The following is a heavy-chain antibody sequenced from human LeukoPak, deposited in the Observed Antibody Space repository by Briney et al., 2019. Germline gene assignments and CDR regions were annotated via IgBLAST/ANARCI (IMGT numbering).Heavy chain of an antibody. D-gene: IGHD2-21*02. CDR2: IKEDGGEK. V-gene: IGHV3-7*01. Sequence: GGSLRLSCAGSGFGFSTYWMNWVRQAPGKGLEWVANIKEDGGEKYYVDSVKGRFTISRDNAKNSLYLQMNSLRAEGTAVYYCAREMVVTAKGFDYWGQGTLVTVSS. J-gene: IGHJ4*02. CDR1: GFGFSTYW. CDR3: AREMVVTAKGFDY.